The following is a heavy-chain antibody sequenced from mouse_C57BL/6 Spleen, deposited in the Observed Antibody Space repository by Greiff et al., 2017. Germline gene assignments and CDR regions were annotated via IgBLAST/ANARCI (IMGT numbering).Heavy chain of an antibody. CDR3: ARSIYYGNPHDFDY. Sequence: QVQLQQSGAELMKPGASVKLSCKATGYTFTGYWIEWVKQRPGHGLEWIGEILPGSGSTNYHEKFKGQATFTAATSSNTAYMQLSSLTTEDTAIYSCARSIYYGNPHDFDYWGQGTTLTVSS. V-gene: IGHV1-9*01. D-gene: IGHD2-1*01. CDR1: GYTFTGYW. CDR2: ILPGSGST. J-gene: IGHJ2*01.